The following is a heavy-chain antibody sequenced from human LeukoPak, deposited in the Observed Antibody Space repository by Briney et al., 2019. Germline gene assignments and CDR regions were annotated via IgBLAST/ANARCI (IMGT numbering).Heavy chain of an antibody. CDR3: AKGYSSGWYYFDY. D-gene: IGHD6-19*01. CDR1: GFTFVDYA. Sequence: GRSLRLSCAASGFTFVDYAMRWVRHAPGKGLERDSGISWNSGSIGYADSVKGRFTISRDNAKNSLYLQMNSLRAEDTALYYCAKGYSSGWYYFDYWGQGTLVTVSS. CDR2: ISWNSGSI. V-gene: IGHV3-9*01. J-gene: IGHJ4*02.